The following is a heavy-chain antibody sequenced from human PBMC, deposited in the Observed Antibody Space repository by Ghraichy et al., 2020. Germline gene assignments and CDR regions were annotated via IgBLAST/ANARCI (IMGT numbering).Heavy chain of an antibody. J-gene: IGHJ6*03. CDR2: ITWGGTVT. CDR3: AKDSGKSFYYMDV. V-gene: IGHV3-43*01. Sequence: GGSLRLSCAASGFTFDDYTMHWVRQAPGKGLEWVSLITWGGTVTSYADSVKGRFTVSRDNNRNSLYLQMNTLRAEDTALYFCAKDSGKSFYYMDVWGKGTTVTV. CDR1: GFTFDDYT. D-gene: IGHD1-1*01.